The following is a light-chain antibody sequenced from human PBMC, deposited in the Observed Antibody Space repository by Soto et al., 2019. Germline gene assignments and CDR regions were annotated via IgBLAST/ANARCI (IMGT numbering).Light chain of an antibody. Sequence: QSVLTQSPSASASLGASVKLTCTLSSGHSSYAIAWHQQQPEKGPRYLMKLNSDGSHSKGDGIPDRFSGSSSGAERYLTISSIQSEDEADYYCQTWGTGTLVFGGGTKLTVL. CDR1: SGHSSYA. J-gene: IGLJ2*01. V-gene: IGLV4-69*01. CDR3: QTWGTGTLV. CDR2: LNSDGSH.